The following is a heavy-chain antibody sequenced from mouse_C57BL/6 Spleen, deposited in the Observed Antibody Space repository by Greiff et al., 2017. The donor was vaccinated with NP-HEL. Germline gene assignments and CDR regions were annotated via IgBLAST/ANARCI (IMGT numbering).Heavy chain of an antibody. CDR2: IYPGSGNT. D-gene: IGHD2-4*01. V-gene: IGHV1-76*01. CDR3: ARSEGSGYDYDGDWYFDL. J-gene: IGHJ1*03. CDR1: GYTFTDYY. Sequence: QVHVKQSGAELVRPGASVKLSCKASGYTFTDYYINWVKQRPGQGLEWIARIYPGSGNTYYNEKFKGKATLTAEKSSSTAYMQLSSLTSEDSAVYFCARSEGSGYDYDGDWYFDLWGTGTTVTVSS.